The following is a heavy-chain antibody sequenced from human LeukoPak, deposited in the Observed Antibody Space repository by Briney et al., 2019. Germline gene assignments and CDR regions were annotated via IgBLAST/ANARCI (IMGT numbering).Heavy chain of an antibody. V-gene: IGHV3-33*01. CDR1: GFTFSSYG. D-gene: IGHD6-13*01. CDR3: AREIAASLVLNY. J-gene: IGHJ4*02. CDR2: IWYDGSNK. Sequence: GGSLRLSCAASGFTFSSYGMHWVRQAPGKGLEWVAVIWYDGSNKYYADSVKGRFTISRDNSKNTLYLQMNSLRAEDTAVYYCAREIAASLVLNYWGQGTLVTVSS.